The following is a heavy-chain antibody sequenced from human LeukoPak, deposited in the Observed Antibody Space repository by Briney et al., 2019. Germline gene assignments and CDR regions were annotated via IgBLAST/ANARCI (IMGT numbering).Heavy chain of an antibody. Sequence: ASVKVSCKASGYTFTGYYMHWVRQAPGQGLEWMGWINPNSGGTNYAQMFQGRVTMTRDTSISTAYMELSRLRSDDTAVYYCARYDILTGFGGYWGQGTLVTVSS. V-gene: IGHV1-2*02. CDR1: GYTFTGYY. CDR2: INPNSGGT. J-gene: IGHJ4*02. CDR3: ARYDILTGFGGY. D-gene: IGHD3-9*01.